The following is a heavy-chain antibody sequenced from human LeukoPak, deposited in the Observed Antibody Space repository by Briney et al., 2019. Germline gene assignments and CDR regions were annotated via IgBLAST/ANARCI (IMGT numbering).Heavy chain of an antibody. D-gene: IGHD3-9*01. CDR2: ISSSSSYI. CDR1: GFTFSSYS. Sequence: GGSLRLSCAASGFTFSSYSMNWVRQAPGKGLEWVSSISSSSSYIYYADSVMGRFTISGDNAKNSLYLQMNSLIAEDTAVYYCARDALGGGYYDILTGYYSGAYFDYWGQGTLVTVSS. J-gene: IGHJ4*02. CDR3: ARDALGGGYYDILTGYYSGAYFDY. V-gene: IGHV3-21*01.